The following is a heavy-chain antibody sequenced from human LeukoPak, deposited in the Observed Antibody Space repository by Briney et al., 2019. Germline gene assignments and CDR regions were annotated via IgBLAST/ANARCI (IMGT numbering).Heavy chain of an antibody. V-gene: IGHV4-59*01. J-gene: IGHJ6*03. CDR1: GGSISSYY. CDR3: ARVGRGYSYGPPPNYYYYYYMDV. Sequence: ASETLSLTCTVSGGSISSYYWSWIRQPPGKGLEWIGYIYYSGSTNYNPSLKSRVTISVDTSKNQFSLKLSSVTAADTAVYYCARVGRGYSYGPPPNYYYYYYMDVWGKGTTVTVSS. CDR2: IYYSGST. D-gene: IGHD5-18*01.